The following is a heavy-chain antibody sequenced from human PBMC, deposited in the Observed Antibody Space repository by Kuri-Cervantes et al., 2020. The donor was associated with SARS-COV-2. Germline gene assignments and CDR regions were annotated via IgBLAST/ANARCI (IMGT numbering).Heavy chain of an antibody. D-gene: IGHD3-10*01. Sequence: SETLSLTCTVSGGSISSYYWSWIRQPPGKGLEWIGYIYYSGSTYYNPSLKSRVTISVDTSKNQFPLKLSSVTAADTAVYYCASPRITMVRGVITPYYYGMDVWGQGTTVTVSS. J-gene: IGHJ6*01. CDR1: GGSISSYY. CDR2: IYYSGST. CDR3: ASPRITMVRGVITPYYYGMDV. V-gene: IGHV4-59*12.